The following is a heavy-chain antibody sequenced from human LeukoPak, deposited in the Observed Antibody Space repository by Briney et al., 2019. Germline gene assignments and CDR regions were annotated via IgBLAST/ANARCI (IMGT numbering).Heavy chain of an antibody. D-gene: IGHD6-13*01. CDR3: ARGELAAPGTTAY. Sequence: GGSLRLSCAASGFIFSSYWMHWVRQVPGKGLMWVSRINSDGSTTNYADSVKGRFTISRDNAKNTLYLQMNSLRDEDKAVYFCARGELAAPGTTAYWGQGTLVTVSS. V-gene: IGHV3-74*01. J-gene: IGHJ4*02. CDR2: INSDGSTT. CDR1: GFIFSSYW.